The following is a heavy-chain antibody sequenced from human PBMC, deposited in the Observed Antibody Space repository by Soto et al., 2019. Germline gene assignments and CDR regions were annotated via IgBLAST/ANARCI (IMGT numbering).Heavy chain of an antibody. CDR1: GGSISSSSYY. Sequence: QLQLQESGPGLVKPSGTLSLTCTVSGGSISSSSYYWGWIRQPPGKGLEWIGSIYYSGSTYYNPSLKSRVTISVDTSKNQFSLKLSSVTAADTAVYYCARPIEDLGYCSSTSCYTGGNWFDPWGQGTLVTVSS. CDR3: ARPIEDLGYCSSTSCYTGGNWFDP. D-gene: IGHD2-2*02. J-gene: IGHJ5*02. V-gene: IGHV4-39*01. CDR2: IYYSGST.